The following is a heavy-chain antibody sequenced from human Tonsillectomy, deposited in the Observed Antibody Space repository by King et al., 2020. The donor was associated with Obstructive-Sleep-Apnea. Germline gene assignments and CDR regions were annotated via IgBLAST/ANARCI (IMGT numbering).Heavy chain of an antibody. CDR1: GFTFDDYA. CDR2: ISWNGGSR. CDR3: AKDISYDILTGDFDY. Sequence: VQLVESGGGLAQPGRSLRLSCAASGFTFDDYAMHRVRQAPGKGLEWVSGISWNGGSRGYADSVKGRFTISRDNAKSSLYLQMNSLRAEDTALYYCAKDISYDILTGDFDYWGQGTLVTVSS. J-gene: IGHJ4*02. V-gene: IGHV3-9*01. D-gene: IGHD3-9*01.